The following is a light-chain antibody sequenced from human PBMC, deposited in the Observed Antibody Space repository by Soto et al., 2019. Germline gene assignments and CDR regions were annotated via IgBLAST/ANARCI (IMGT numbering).Light chain of an antibody. V-gene: IGKV3-15*01. CDR3: QQYNNWPPMT. J-gene: IGKJ1*01. Sequence: EIVMAQSPATLSVSPGERATLSCMASQSVSSNLAWYQQKPGQAPRLLIYGASTRATGIPARFSGSGSGTEFTLTISSLQSADFAVYYCQQYNNWPPMTFGQGTKVDIK. CDR1: QSVSSN. CDR2: GAS.